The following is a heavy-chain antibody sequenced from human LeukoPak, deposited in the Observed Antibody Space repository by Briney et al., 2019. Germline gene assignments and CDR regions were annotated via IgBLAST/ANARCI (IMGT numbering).Heavy chain of an antibody. J-gene: IGHJ5*02. V-gene: IGHV4-38-2*02. CDR1: GYSISSAYY. Sequence: SETLSLTCTVSGYSISSAYYWGWIRQPPGKGLEWIGNIFHSGSTYYNPSLKSRVTISLDIARHQFSLKLRSVTAADTAVYYCARDGLVNWFDPWGQGTLVTVSS. D-gene: IGHD2-2*01. CDR3: ARDGLVNWFDP. CDR2: IFHSGST.